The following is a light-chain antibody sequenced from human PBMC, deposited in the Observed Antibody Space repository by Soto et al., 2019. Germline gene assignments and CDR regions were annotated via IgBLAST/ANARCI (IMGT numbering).Light chain of an antibody. CDR1: QGINNY. CDR3: DQYNNLPLT. CDR2: DAS. Sequence: DNQMTQSPSSLSASVGDRVTITCQASQGINNYLNWYQQKPGKAPKLLIYDASNLETGVPSRFSGSGSGTDFTFTISSLQPEDFETDYWDQYNNLPLTFGGGTKVEVK. J-gene: IGKJ4*01. V-gene: IGKV1-33*01.